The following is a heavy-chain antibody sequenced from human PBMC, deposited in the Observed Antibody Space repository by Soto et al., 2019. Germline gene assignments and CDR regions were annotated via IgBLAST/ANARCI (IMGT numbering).Heavy chain of an antibody. V-gene: IGHV3-30*18. Sequence: GESLKISCAASGFTFSSYGMHWVRQAPGKGLEWVAVISYDGSNKYYADSVKGRFTISRDNSKNTLYLQMNSLRAEDTAVYYCAKDRAYSSSWYPYYYGMDVWGQGTTVTVSS. CDR3: AKDRAYSSSWYPYYYGMDV. CDR1: GFTFSSYG. D-gene: IGHD6-13*01. J-gene: IGHJ6*02. CDR2: ISYDGSNK.